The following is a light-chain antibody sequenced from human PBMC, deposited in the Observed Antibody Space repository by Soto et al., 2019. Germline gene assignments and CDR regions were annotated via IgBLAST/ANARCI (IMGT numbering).Light chain of an antibody. CDR1: SSDIGGYKY. J-gene: IGLJ2*01. V-gene: IGLV2-14*01. Sequence: QSALTQPASASGSPGQSITISCTGTSSDIGGYKYVSWYQQHPGKAPKLMIFEVSNRPSGVSNRFSGSKSGNTASLTISGLQADDEADYYCSSYTSSGTLVVFGGGTKVTVL. CDR2: EVS. CDR3: SSYTSSGTLVV.